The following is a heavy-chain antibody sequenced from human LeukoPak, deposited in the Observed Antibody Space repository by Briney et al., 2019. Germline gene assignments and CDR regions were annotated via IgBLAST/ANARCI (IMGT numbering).Heavy chain of an antibody. CDR3: ATDYGDYEKRFDS. J-gene: IGHJ4*02. Sequence: PSETLSLTCTVSGGSISSSSYYWGWIRQPPGKGLEWIGNIYYSGTTYYNPSLNSRVTISVDTSKNQFSLKLSSVTAADTAVYYCATDYGDYEKRFDSWGQGTLVTVSS. CDR2: IYYSGTT. CDR1: GGSISSSSYY. D-gene: IGHD4-17*01. V-gene: IGHV4-39*02.